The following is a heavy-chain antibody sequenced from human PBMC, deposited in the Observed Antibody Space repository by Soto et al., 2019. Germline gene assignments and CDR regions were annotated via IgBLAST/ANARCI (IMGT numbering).Heavy chain of an antibody. CDR2: ISYDGTNK. D-gene: IGHD5-12*01. Sequence: LRLSCAASGFTFISSGLHWVRQAPGKGLEWVAVISYDGTNKYYADSGKGRFTISRDNSKNTLYLQMNSLRAEDTAVYYCAKGGRGGYDYIDYWGQGTLVTVSS. CDR1: GFTFISSG. V-gene: IGHV3-30*18. CDR3: AKGGRGGYDYIDY. J-gene: IGHJ4*02.